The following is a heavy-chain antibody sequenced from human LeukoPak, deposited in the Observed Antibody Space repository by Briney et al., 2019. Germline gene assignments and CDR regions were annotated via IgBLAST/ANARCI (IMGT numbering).Heavy chain of an antibody. V-gene: IGHV3-21*01. CDR1: GFTFSSYG. D-gene: IGHD5/OR15-5a*01. Sequence: GGSLRLSCAASGFTFSSYGMHWVRQAPGKGLEWVSSISSSSSYIYYADSVKGRFTISRDNAKNSLYLQMNSLRAEDTAVYYCARAGYSVTDVDYWGQGTLVTVSS. CDR2: ISSSSSYI. J-gene: IGHJ4*02. CDR3: ARAGYSVTDVDY.